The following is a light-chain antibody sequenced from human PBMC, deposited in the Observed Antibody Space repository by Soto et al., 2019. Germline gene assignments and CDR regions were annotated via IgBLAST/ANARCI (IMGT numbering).Light chain of an antibody. J-gene: IGLJ1*01. CDR2: EGS. CDR1: SSDVGSYDF. Sequence: QSVLTQPASVSGSPGQSITISCTVTSSDVGSYDFVSWYQQHPGKAPKLLIYEGSKRPSGVSDRFSGSKSGNTASLTISGLQAEDEADYHCSSYAGIRTYVFGSGTKVTVL. V-gene: IGLV2-23*01. CDR3: SSYAGIRTYV.